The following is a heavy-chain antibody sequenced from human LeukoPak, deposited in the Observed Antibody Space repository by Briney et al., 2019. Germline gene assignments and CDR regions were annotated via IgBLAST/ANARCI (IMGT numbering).Heavy chain of an antibody. D-gene: IGHD3-10*01. Sequence: GGSLRLSCAASGFTFSSYAISWVRQAAGKGLEWVSVISASGGTTFYADSVKGRFTISRDNSKNMMYLQMNNLRVEDTAVDYCARGQAMAGGISARLDPWGQGTLVTVSS. V-gene: IGHV3-23*01. CDR3: ARGQAMAGGISARLDP. CDR1: GFTFSSYA. CDR2: ISASGGTT. J-gene: IGHJ5*02.